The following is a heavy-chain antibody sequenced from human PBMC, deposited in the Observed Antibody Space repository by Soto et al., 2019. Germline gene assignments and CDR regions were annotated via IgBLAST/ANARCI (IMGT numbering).Heavy chain of an antibody. J-gene: IGHJ4*02. CDR3: ARSPYSVSYLAYFDY. Sequence: QVQLVESGGGVVQPGRYLRFSCAASGITFNSYGMHWVRQAPGKGLEWVAVISYDGSNKYYADSVKGRFTISRDNSKNTLYLQMNSLRAEDTAVYYCARSPYSVSYLAYFDYWGQGTLVTVSS. CDR2: ISYDGSNK. CDR1: GITFNSYG. V-gene: IGHV3-30*03. D-gene: IGHD1-26*01.